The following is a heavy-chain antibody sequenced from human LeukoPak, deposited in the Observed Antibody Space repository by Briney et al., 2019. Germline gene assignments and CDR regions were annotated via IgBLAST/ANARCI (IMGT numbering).Heavy chain of an antibody. Sequence: GGSLRLSCHAAGFTFGTIGMHWVRQAPGKGLEWVAGIWYDGSNKYYADSVKGRFTISRDNSRNTLYLQMNSLRAEDTAVYYCARGNGGYYSHFDYWGQGTLVTVSS. D-gene: IGHD3-22*01. J-gene: IGHJ4*02. CDR1: GFTFGTIG. V-gene: IGHV3-33*01. CDR3: ARGNGGYYSHFDY. CDR2: IWYDGSNK.